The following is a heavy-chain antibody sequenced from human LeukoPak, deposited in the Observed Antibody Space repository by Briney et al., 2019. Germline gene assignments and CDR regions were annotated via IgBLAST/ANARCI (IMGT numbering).Heavy chain of an antibody. D-gene: IGHD5-24*01. CDR2: LHYSAGA. J-gene: IGHJ3*02. CDR3: ASDWDGGYNFNTFDI. CDR1: GVSLDDTTYY. V-gene: IGHV4-39*07. Sequence: SQTLSLTCTVSGVSLDDTTYYWGWIRQPPGKGLELIGTLHYSAGAHYNPSLKSRATISLDRSRNQFSLKLTTVPSADTAVYYCASDWDGGYNFNTFDIWGQGTVVTVSS.